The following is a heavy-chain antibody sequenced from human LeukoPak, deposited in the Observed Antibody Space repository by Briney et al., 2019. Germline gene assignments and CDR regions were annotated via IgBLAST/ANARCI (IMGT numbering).Heavy chain of an antibody. V-gene: IGHV1-69*13. CDR2: IIPIFGTA. D-gene: IGHD1-26*01. CDR3: ARDGRFIVADYYYGMDV. J-gene: IGHJ6*02. CDR1: GGTFSSYA. Sequence: SVKVSCKASGGTFSSYAISWVRQAPGQGLEWMGGIIPIFGTANYAQKFQGRVTITADESASTAYMELSSLRSEDTAVYYCARDGRFIVADYYYGMDVWGQGTTVTVSS.